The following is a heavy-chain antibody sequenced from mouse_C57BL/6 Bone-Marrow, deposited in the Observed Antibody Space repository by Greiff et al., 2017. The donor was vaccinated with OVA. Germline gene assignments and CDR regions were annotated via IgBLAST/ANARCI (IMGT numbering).Heavy chain of an antibody. CDR1: GFTFSNYW. Sequence: EVKVEESGGGLVQPGGSMKLSCVASGFTFSNYWMNWVRQSPEKGLEWVAQIRLKSDNYATHYAESVKGRFTISRDDSKSSVYLQMNNLRAEDTGIYYCTANSNYGGFAYWGQGTLVTVSA. CDR3: TANSNYGGFAY. CDR2: IRLKSDNYAT. D-gene: IGHD2-5*01. J-gene: IGHJ3*01. V-gene: IGHV6-3*01.